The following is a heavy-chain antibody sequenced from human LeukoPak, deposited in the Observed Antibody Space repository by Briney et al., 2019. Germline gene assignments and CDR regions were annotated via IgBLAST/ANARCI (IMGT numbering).Heavy chain of an antibody. CDR2: INPSGGST. CDR1: GYTFTNYY. V-gene: IGHV1-46*01. J-gene: IGHJ4*02. D-gene: IGHD1-7*01. Sequence: GASVKISCKASGYTFTNYYMHWVRQAPGQGLEWMGIINPSGGSTSYAQKFQGRVTMTRDMSTSTVYMELNSLRSEDTAVYYCARAWEAVAGNYGVIDYWGQGTLVTVSS. CDR3: ARAWEAVAGNYGVIDY.